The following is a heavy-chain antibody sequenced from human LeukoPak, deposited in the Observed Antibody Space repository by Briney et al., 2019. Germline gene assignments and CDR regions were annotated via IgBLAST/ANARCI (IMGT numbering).Heavy chain of an antibody. V-gene: IGHV4-59*08. CDR1: GGSISSYY. D-gene: IGHD3-3*01. J-gene: IGHJ4*02. CDR2: IYYSGST. CDR3: ARGVPAIFGVVTLFDY. Sequence: SETLSLTCTVSGGSISSYYWSWIRQPPGKGLEWIGYIYYSGSTNYNPSLKSRVTTSVDTSKNQFSLKLSSVTAADTAVYYCARGVPAIFGVVTLFDYWGQGTLVTVSS.